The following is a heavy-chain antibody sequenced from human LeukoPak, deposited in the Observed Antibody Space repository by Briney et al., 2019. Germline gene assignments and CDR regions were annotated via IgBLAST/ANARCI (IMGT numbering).Heavy chain of an antibody. Sequence: SETLSLTCAVYGGSFSDYYWSWIRQPPGKGLEWIGEINHSGSTNYYPSLKSRVTISVDTSKNQFSLKLSSVTAADTAVYYCARSPPPGATAYGVVDYWGQGTLVTVSS. V-gene: IGHV4-34*01. CDR2: INHSGST. CDR1: GGSFSDYY. CDR3: ARSPPPGATAYGVVDY. J-gene: IGHJ4*02. D-gene: IGHD3-16*01.